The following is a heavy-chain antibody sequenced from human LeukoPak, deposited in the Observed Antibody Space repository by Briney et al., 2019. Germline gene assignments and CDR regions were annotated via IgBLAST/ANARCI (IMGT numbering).Heavy chain of an antibody. CDR2: IFYSGST. D-gene: IGHD3-10*01. CDR3: AREGSISGGNFDY. Sequence: SETLSLTCTVSSGSISTSNYYWGWVRQPPGKALEWIGNIFYSGSTYYSPSLKSRVTISLDTSRNQFSLKLNSVTAADTAVYYCAREGSISGGNFDYWGQGTLVTVSS. CDR1: SGSISTSNYY. V-gene: IGHV4-39*07. J-gene: IGHJ4*02.